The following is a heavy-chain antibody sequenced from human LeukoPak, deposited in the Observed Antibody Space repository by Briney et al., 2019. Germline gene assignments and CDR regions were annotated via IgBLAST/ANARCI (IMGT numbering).Heavy chain of an antibody. J-gene: IGHJ4*02. CDR3: ARVGPGYSSGLDY. CDR2: IYYSGST. CDR1: GGSISSYY. D-gene: IGHD6-19*01. V-gene: IGHV4-59*01. Sequence: PSETLSLTCTVSGGSISSYYWSWIRQPPGKGLEWIGYIYYSGSTNYNPSLKSRVTISVDTSKNQFSLKLSSVAAADTAVYYCARVGPGYSSGLDYWGQGTLVTVSS.